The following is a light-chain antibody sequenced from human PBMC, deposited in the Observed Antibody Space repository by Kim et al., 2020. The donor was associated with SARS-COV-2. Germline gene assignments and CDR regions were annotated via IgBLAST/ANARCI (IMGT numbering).Light chain of an antibody. CDR3: AAWDDSLSGVV. CDR2: NS. J-gene: IGLJ2*01. Sequence: ELTQPPSASGTPGQRVTISCSGSSSNIGNNYLYWYQQLPGMAPKLLIYNSQRPSGVPDRFSGSKSGTSASLAISGLRSGDEGDYYCAAWDDSLSGVVFGGGTQLTVL. V-gene: IGLV1-47*01. CDR1: SSNIGNNY.